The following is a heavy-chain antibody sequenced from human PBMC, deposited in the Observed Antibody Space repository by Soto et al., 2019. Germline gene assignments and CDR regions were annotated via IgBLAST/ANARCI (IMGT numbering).Heavy chain of an antibody. CDR2: ISGSGGST. CDR1: GFTFSSYA. CDR3: AKDEAKYCSGGSCYYDY. D-gene: IGHD2-15*01. J-gene: IGHJ4*02. V-gene: IGHV3-23*01. Sequence: EVQLLESGGGLVQPGGSLRLSCAASGFTFSSYAMSWVRQAPGKGLEWVSAISGSGGSTYYADSVKGRFTISRDNSKNRLYLQMNSLRAEDTAVYYCAKDEAKYCSGGSCYYDYWGQGTLVTVSS.